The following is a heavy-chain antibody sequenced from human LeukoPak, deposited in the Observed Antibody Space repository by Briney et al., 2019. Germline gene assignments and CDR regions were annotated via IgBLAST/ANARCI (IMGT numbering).Heavy chain of an antibody. Sequence: GGSLRLSCAASGFTFSSYGVHWVRQAPGKGLEWVAVIWYDGSNKYYADSVKGRFTISRDNSKNTLYLQMNSLRAEDTAVYYCASSGSYLSYYFDYWGQGTLVTVSS. CDR3: ASSGSYLSYYFDY. V-gene: IGHV3-33*01. D-gene: IGHD1-26*01. J-gene: IGHJ4*02. CDR1: GFTFSSYG. CDR2: IWYDGSNK.